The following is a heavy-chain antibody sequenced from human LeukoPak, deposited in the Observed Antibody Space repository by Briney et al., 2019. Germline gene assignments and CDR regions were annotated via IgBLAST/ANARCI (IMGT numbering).Heavy chain of an antibody. CDR3: ARAPPGNWFDP. CDR1: GGCRSSFY. D-gene: IGHD3-10*01. Sequence: SDTLPLNSTVSGGCRSSFYWCFFRHPPCTALEWIGYIYYSGSTNYNPSLKSRATISADTSKNQFSLKLTSVTAADTAVYYCARAPPGNWFDPWGQGTLVTVSS. CDR2: IYYSGST. J-gene: IGHJ5*02. V-gene: IGHV4-59*12.